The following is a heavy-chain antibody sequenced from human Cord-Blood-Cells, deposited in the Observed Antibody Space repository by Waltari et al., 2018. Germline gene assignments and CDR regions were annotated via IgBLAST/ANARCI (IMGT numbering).Heavy chain of an antibody. CDR1: GYTFTGYY. CDR2: INPNSGGT. J-gene: IGHJ4*02. V-gene: IGHV1-2*04. Sequence: QVQLVQSGAEVKKPGASVKVSCKASGYTFTGYYMHRVRQAPGQRLEWRGWINPNSGGTNYAQKFQGWVTMTRDTSISTAYMELSRLRSDDTAVYYCARETGASIKYYFDYWGQGTLVTVSS. D-gene: IGHD6-25*01. CDR3: ARETGASIKYYFDY.